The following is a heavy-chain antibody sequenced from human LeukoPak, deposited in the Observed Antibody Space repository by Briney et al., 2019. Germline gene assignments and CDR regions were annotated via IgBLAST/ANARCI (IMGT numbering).Heavy chain of an antibody. J-gene: IGHJ4*02. CDR1: EFTFSRYA. D-gene: IGHD4/OR15-4a*01. Sequence: PGGSLRLSCAASEFTFSRYAMHWVRQAPGKGLEWVAVISHDGSNKYYADSVKGRFTISRDNSQNTLYVQMNSLRAEDTAVYYCARDEYGKHRMRYFDYWGQGTLVTVSS. V-gene: IGHV3-30*04. CDR3: ARDEYGKHRMRYFDY. CDR2: ISHDGSNK.